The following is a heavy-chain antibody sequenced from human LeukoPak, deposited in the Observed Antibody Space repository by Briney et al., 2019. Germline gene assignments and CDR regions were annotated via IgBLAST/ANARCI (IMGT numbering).Heavy chain of an antibody. CDR1: GFTFSSYA. CDR3: AKDLAPSTLSGLFDY. D-gene: IGHD2-15*01. V-gene: IGHV3-23*01. CDR2: ISGSGGST. Sequence: GGSLRLSCAASGFTFSSYAMSWVRQAPGKGLEWVSAISGSGGSTFYADSVKGRFTISRDNSKNTLYLQMNSLRAEDTAVYYCAKDLAPSTLSGLFDYWGQGTLVTVSS. J-gene: IGHJ4*02.